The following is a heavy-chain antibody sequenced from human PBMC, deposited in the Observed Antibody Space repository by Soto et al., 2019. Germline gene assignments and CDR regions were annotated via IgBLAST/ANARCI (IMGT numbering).Heavy chain of an antibody. CDR3: ARQVRYSGSYSYYGLDV. Sequence: PGESLKISCKGSGYSFNTSWIGWVRQMPGKGLEWMGIIYPVDSDTRYSPSFQGQVTISADKSISTDYLQWSSLKASDTAIYYCARQVRYSGSYSYYGLDVWGQGTTVTVSS. CDR1: GYSFNTSW. J-gene: IGHJ6*02. D-gene: IGHD1-26*01. CDR2: IYPVDSDT. V-gene: IGHV5-51*01.